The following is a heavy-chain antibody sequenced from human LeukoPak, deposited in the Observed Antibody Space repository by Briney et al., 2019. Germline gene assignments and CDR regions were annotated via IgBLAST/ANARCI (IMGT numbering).Heavy chain of an antibody. Sequence: PSETLSLTCTVSGGSISSSSYYWGWFRQPPGKGLEWIGSIYYSGSTYYNPSLKSRVTISVDTSKNQFSLKLSSVTAADTAVYYCARQWLAGPAIDYRGQGTLVTVSS. V-gene: IGHV4-39*01. D-gene: IGHD6-19*01. CDR1: GGSISSSSYY. CDR2: IYYSGST. J-gene: IGHJ4*02. CDR3: ARQWLAGPAIDY.